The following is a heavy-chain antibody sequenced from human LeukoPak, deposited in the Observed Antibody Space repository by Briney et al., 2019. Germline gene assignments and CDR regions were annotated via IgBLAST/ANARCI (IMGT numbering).Heavy chain of an antibody. Sequence: GGSLRLSCAASGFTFSSYAMSWVRQAPGKGLEWVSAISGSGGSTYYADSVKGRFTISRDNSKNPLYLQMNSLRAEDTAVYSCAKSPGVLIEIGSNYFDYWGQGTLVTVSS. V-gene: IGHV3-23*01. D-gene: IGHD2-21*01. CDR1: GFTFSSYA. CDR2: ISGSGGST. J-gene: IGHJ4*02. CDR3: AKSPGVLIEIGSNYFDY.